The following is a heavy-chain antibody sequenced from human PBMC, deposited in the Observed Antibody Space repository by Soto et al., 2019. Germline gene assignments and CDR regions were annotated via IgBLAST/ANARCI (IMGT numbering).Heavy chain of an antibody. CDR2: MFYSGST. CDR3: ARDYDSSGYYYQY. D-gene: IGHD3-22*01. CDR1: GGSISSGGYY. Sequence: SETLSLTCAVSGGSISSGGYYWSWIRQPPGKGLEWIGYMFYSGSTNYNPSLKSRVTISVDTSKNQFSLKLSSVTAADTAVYYCARDYDSSGYYYQYWGQGTLVTVSS. J-gene: IGHJ4*02. V-gene: IGHV4-61*08.